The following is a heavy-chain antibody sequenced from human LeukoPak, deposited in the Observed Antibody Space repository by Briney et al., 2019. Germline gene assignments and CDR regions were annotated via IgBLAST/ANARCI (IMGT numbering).Heavy chain of an antibody. J-gene: IGHJ3*02. Sequence: GRSLRLSCAASGFTFDDYAMQWVRQAPGKGLEWVSGISWNSGSIGYADSVKGRFTISRDNAKNSLYLQMNSLRGEDTALYYCAGPGRYGANLDDAFDIWGQGTMVTVSS. CDR3: AGPGRYGANLDDAFDI. CDR2: ISWNSGSI. CDR1: GFTFDDYA. D-gene: IGHD4/OR15-4a*01. V-gene: IGHV3-9*01.